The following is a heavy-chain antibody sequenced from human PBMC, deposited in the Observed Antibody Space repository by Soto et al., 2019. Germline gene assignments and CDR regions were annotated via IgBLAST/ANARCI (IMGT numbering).Heavy chain of an antibody. V-gene: IGHV1-3*01. CDR2: INAGNGNT. CDR3: ARDDSGFSGSHYIDYFNY. J-gene: IGHJ4*02. Sequence: VASVKVSCKASGYTFTNYAMHWVRQAPGQRLEWMGWINAGNGNTKYSQKFQGRVTITRDTSASTAYMELSSLRSEDTAVYYCARDDSGFSGSHYIDYFNYWGQGALVTVSS. D-gene: IGHD1-26*01. CDR1: GYTFTNYA.